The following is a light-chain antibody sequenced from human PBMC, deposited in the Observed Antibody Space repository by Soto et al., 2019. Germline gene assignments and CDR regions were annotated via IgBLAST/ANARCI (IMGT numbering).Light chain of an antibody. V-gene: IGKV3-15*01. J-gene: IGKJ1*01. Sequence: EIVMTQSPATLSLSPGESATLSCRASQSVSSNLAWYQQKPGQAPRLLIYGASTRATGIPARFSGSGSGTEFTLTIGRLEPEDFAVYYCQHYGSSTACGQGTKVDIK. CDR1: QSVSSN. CDR2: GAS. CDR3: QHYGSSTA.